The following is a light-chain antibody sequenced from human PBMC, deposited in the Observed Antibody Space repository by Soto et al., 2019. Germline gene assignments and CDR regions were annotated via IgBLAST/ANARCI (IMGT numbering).Light chain of an antibody. J-gene: IGKJ2*01. Sequence: DIRVTQSPSSLSASVGDRVSITCRTSQNIRSSLNWYQQKPGRAPDLLIYAASSLQSGVPSRFSGGGSGTDFTLVINSLQPEDLATYFCQQTYSSPYTFGQGTKMEIK. CDR1: QNIRSS. CDR3: QQTYSSPYT. CDR2: AAS. V-gene: IGKV1-39*01.